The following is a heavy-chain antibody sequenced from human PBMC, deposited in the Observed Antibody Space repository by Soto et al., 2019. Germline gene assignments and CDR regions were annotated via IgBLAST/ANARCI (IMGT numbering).Heavy chain of an antibody. CDR3: AKDRDYPRDYFHY. J-gene: IGHJ4*02. CDR1: GFTLGGYG. Sequence: GGSLSLSCAASGFTLGGYGMSWVRQAPGKGLEWVSAVSPNGQGIYYADSVRGRFTISRDFSKNTVFLHMDSLRAEDTAVYYCAKDRDYPRDYFHYWGQGTLVTVSS. CDR2: VSPNGQGI. D-gene: IGHD3-10*01. V-gene: IGHV3-23*01.